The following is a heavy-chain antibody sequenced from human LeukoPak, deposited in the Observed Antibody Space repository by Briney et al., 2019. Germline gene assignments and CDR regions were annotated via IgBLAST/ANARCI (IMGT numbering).Heavy chain of an antibody. CDR1: GDTFTSYY. V-gene: IGHV1-46*01. Sequence: ASVKVSCKASGDTFTSYYMHWVRQAPGQGLEWMGIINPSGGSTSYAQKFQGRVTMTRDMSTSTVYMELSSLGSEDTAVYYCARGRHYYDSSDYYYEGDAFDIWGQGTMVTVSS. D-gene: IGHD3-22*01. CDR2: INPSGGST. J-gene: IGHJ3*02. CDR3: ARGRHYYDSSDYYYEGDAFDI.